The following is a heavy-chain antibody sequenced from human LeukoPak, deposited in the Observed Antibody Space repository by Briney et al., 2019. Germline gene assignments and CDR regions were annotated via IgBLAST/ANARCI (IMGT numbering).Heavy chain of an antibody. Sequence: GGSLRLSCAASRFTFSSYAMSWVRQAPGKGLEWVSGISASGSSTYYTDSVKGRFTISRDNSKNTLHLQMDSLGAEDTAVYYCAKSMGAGTSYPIDYWGQGTLVTVSS. CDR1: RFTFSSYA. CDR3: AKSMGAGTSYPIDY. V-gene: IGHV3-23*01. D-gene: IGHD3-16*02. CDR2: ISASGSST. J-gene: IGHJ4*02.